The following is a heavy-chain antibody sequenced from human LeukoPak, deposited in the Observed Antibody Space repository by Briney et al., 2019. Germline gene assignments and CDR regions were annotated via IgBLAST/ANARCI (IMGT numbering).Heavy chain of an antibody. J-gene: IGHJ6*02. CDR2: IYSGGGT. D-gene: IGHD3-10*01. CDR1: GFTINSNY. Sequence: GGSLRLSCAASGFTINSNYIHWVRQAPGKGLEWVSVIYSGGGTLYADSVKGRFTISRDISKNTVFLQMNSVRTEDTALYHCARGMVRSYYGLDVWGLGTTVIVSS. V-gene: IGHV3-53*01. CDR3: ARGMVRSYYGLDV.